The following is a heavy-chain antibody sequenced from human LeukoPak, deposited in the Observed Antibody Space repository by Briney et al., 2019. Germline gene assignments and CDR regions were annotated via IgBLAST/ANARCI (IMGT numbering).Heavy chain of an antibody. CDR3: ARHKGGYSYGSFYYYYYYMDV. CDR1: GGSISSSSYY. CDR2: IYYSGST. V-gene: IGHV4-39*01. Sequence: TSETLSLTCTVSGGSISSSSYYWGWIRQPPGKGLEWIGSIYYSGSTYYNPSLKSRVTISVDTSKNQFSLKLSSVTAADTAVYYCARHKGGYSYGSFYYYYYYMDVWGKGTTVTISS. D-gene: IGHD5-18*01. J-gene: IGHJ6*03.